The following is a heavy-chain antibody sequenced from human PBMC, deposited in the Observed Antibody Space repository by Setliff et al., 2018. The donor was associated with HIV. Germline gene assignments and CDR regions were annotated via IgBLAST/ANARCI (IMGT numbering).Heavy chain of an antibody. J-gene: IGHJ6*03. CDR1: DGSISSSSYY. CDR2: IYYSGST. D-gene: IGHD1-7*01. V-gene: IGHV4-39*01. Sequence: PSETLSLTCTVSDGSISSSSYYWGWIRQPPGKGLEWIGRIYYSGSTYYNPSLKSRVTISVDTSKNQFSLKLSSVTAADTAVYYCARGDGTRYYYYSYMDVWGKGTTVTGSS. CDR3: ARGDGTRYYYYSYMDV.